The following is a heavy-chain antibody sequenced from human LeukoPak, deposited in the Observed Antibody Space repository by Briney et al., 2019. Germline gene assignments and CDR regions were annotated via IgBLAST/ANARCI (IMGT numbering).Heavy chain of an antibody. J-gene: IGHJ5*02. Sequence: KPSETLSLTCTVSGGSISSGTYYWGWIRQPPGKGLQWIGSVYYSGSTYYNPSLQSRVTISVDTSKNHFSLKLSSVTAADTAVYYCARDSPDCGSTTCYKDWFDPWGQGTLVTVSS. V-gene: IGHV4-39*07. CDR2: VYYSGST. CDR1: GGSISSGTYY. D-gene: IGHD2-2*02. CDR3: ARDSPDCGSTTCYKDWFDP.